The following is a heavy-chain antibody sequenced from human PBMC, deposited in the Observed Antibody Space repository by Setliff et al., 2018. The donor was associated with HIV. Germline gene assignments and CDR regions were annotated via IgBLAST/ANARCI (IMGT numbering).Heavy chain of an antibody. CDR2: IYYSGTT. V-gene: IGHV4-39*01. J-gene: IGHJ1*01. CDR3: ASRGIVGVTISMPDEYFVH. CDR1: GGSIDSTSYY. Sequence: PSETLSLTCTVSGGSIDSTSYYWGWIRQPPGKGLEWIGSIYYSGTTYYNPSLKSRVTISVDGSRNQFSLTLSSVTAADTATYYCASRGIVGVTISMPDEYFVHWGHGTLVTAPQ. D-gene: IGHD2-15*01.